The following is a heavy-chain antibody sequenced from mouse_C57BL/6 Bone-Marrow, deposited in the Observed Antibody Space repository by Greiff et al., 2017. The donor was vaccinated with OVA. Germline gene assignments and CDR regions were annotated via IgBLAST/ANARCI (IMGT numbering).Heavy chain of an antibody. CDR3: ARWAFYAMDD. V-gene: IGHV1-64*01. CDR2: IHPNSGST. Sequence: QVHVKPSGAELVKPGASVKLSCKASGYNFTSYWMHWVKQRPGQGLEWIGMIHPNSGSTNYNEKFKSKATLTVDKSSRPAYMQLSSLTSEDSAVYYCARWAFYAMDDWGQGTSVTVSS. CDR1: GYNFTSYW. J-gene: IGHJ4*01.